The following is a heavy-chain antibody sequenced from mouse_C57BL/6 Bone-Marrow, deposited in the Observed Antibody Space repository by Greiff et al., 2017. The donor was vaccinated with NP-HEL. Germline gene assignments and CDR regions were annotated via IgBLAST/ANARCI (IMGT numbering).Heavy chain of an antibody. CDR3: ARYTVYFDY. Sequence: EVQRVESGGGLVQPGGSLSLSCAASGFTFTDYYMSWVRQPPGKALEWLGFIRNKANGYTTEYSASVKGRFTISRDNSQSILYLQMNALRAEDSATYYCARYTVYFDYWGQGTTLTVSS. J-gene: IGHJ2*01. CDR2: IRNKANGYTT. CDR1: GFTFTDYY. V-gene: IGHV7-3*01.